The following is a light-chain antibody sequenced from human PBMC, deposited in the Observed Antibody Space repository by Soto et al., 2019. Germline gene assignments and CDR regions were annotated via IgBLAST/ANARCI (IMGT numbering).Light chain of an antibody. CDR1: QDIRND. CDR2: AAS. CDR3: LQHNSYPPT. Sequence: DIQMTQSPSSLSASVGDRVTITCRASQDIRNDLGWYQHQPGKAPKRLIYAASTLQGGVPSRCSGSGSGTEFTLTISSLQPEDSATYYCLQHNSYPPTFGQGTTVEIK. V-gene: IGKV1-17*01. J-gene: IGKJ1*01.